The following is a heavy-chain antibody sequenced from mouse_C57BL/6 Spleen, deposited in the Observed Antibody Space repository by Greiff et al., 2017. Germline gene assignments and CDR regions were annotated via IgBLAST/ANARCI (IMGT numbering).Heavy chain of an antibody. CDR2: IWRGGST. V-gene: IGHV2-5*01. CDR3: DKEGEYYGSRDSEKDYYAMDY. CDR1: GFSLTSYG. Sequence: VKLMESGPGLVQPSQSLSITCTVSGFSLTSYGVHWVRQSPGKGLEWLGVIWRGGSTDYNAAFMSRLSITKDNSKSQVFFKMNSLQADDNALYYGDKEGEYYGSRDSEKDYYAMDYWGQGTSVTVSS. D-gene: IGHD1-1*01. J-gene: IGHJ4*01.